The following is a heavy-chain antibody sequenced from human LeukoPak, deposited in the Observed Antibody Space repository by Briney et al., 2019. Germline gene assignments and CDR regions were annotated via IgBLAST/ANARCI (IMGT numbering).Heavy chain of an antibody. CDR2: ISNDESNK. D-gene: IGHD3-3*01. CDR1: AFTFSSSA. CDR3: ARGTDTKPFWSGYWVDV. Sequence: GRSLRLSCTASAFTFSSSAMHWVRQAPGKGLEWVAVISNDESNKYYALSVLGRFTISRDNSKNTLFLQMSSLSAEDTAVYYCARGTDTKPFWSGYWVDVWGQGTTVTVSS. V-gene: IGHV3-30*03. J-gene: IGHJ6*02.